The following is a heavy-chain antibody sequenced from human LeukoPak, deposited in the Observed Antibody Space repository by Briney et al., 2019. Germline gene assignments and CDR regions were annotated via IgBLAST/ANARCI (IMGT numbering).Heavy chain of an antibody. Sequence: GGSLRLSCAASGFSFSVFWMHWVRQVPGKGPVWVSRIKTDGSITYYADSVKGRFTISRDNSKNTLYLQMNSLRAEDTAVYYCAKDLLLWFGESFDYWGQGTLVTVSS. J-gene: IGHJ4*02. CDR3: AKDLLLWFGESFDY. V-gene: IGHV3-74*01. D-gene: IGHD3-10*01. CDR1: GFSFSVFW. CDR2: IKTDGSIT.